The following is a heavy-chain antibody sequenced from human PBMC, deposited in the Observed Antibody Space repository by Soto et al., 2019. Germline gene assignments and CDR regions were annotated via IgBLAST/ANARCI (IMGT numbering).Heavy chain of an antibody. J-gene: IGHJ4*02. CDR2: SSFTGNT. V-gene: IGHV4-39*01. D-gene: IGHD6-13*01. CDR3: ARPDSSSWAALFDY. Sequence: SETLSLTCTVSGASRTTDNFYWGWIRQPPGKGLEWIGSSSFTGNTYFNPSLRTRVTIFVDTSKNQFSLRLNSVTAADTAVYYCARPDSSSWAALFDYWGQGTLVTVSS. CDR1: GASRTTDNFY.